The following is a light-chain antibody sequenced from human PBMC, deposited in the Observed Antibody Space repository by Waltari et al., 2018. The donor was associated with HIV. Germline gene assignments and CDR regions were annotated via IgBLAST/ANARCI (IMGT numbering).Light chain of an antibody. J-gene: IGLJ3*02. Sequence: QSVLTQPPSVSAAPVQTVTISCSGRSSNIGNHDVSWYQQLPGTAPKLLIYGNNKRPSGTPDRFSGSKSGTSATLGITGLQTGDEADYYCGTWDSSLSAVFGGGTKLTVL. CDR2: GNN. CDR3: GTWDSSLSAV. V-gene: IGLV1-51*01. CDR1: SSNIGNHD.